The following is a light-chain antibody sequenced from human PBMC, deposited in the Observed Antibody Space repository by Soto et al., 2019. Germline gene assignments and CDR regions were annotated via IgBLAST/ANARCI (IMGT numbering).Light chain of an antibody. Sequence: ETVMTQSPATLSVSPGERATLSCMASQSVNINLAWYQQKPGQAPRLLIFGASSRANGIPARFSGSGSGTEFTLTISNLQTEDFAVYYCQQYNKWPRTFGQGTKVDIK. CDR1: QSVNIN. CDR2: GAS. J-gene: IGKJ1*01. CDR3: QQYNKWPRT. V-gene: IGKV3-15*01.